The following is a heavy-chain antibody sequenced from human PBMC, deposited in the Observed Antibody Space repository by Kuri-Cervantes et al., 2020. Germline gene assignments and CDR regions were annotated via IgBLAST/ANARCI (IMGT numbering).Heavy chain of an antibody. CDR2: IRYDGSDK. V-gene: IGHV3-30*02. CDR1: GFTFNTYS. CDR3: AKDRAKAVAAKTFDY. Sequence: GESLKISCAASGFTFNTYSMHWVRRAPGKGLEWVAFIRYDGSDKYYADSVKGRFTISRDNSKNTLYLQMNSLRIEDTAVYYCAKDRAKAVAAKTFDYWGQGTLVTVSS. D-gene: IGHD6-19*01. J-gene: IGHJ4*02.